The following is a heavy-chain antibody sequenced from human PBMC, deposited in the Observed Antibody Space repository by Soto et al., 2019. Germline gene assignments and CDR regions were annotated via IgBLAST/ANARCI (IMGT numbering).Heavy chain of an antibody. D-gene: IGHD5-18*01. CDR2: IYYSGST. J-gene: IGHJ4*02. V-gene: IGHV4-31*03. CDR3: ARSGYSYGPNPLLY. Sequence: SETLSLTCTVSGGSISSGGYYWSWIRQHPGKGLEWIGYIYYSGSTNYNPCLKSRVTISVDTSKNQFSLKLSSVTAADTAVYYCARSGYSYGPNPLLYWGQGTLVTVSS. CDR1: GGSISSGGYY.